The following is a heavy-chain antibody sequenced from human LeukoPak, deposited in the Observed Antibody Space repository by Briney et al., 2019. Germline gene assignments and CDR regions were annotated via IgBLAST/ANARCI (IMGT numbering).Heavy chain of an antibody. D-gene: IGHD2-2*02. CDR3: AKDIGAYCSSTSCYTGFDY. CDR2: ISWNSGSI. V-gene: IGHV3-9*01. J-gene: IGHJ4*02. Sequence: QPGGSLRLSCAASGFTFDDYAMHWVRQAPGKGLEWVSGISWNSGSIGYADSVKGRFTISRDNAKNSLYLKMNSLRAEDTALYYCAKDIGAYCSSTSCYTGFDYWGQGTLVTVSS. CDR1: GFTFDDYA.